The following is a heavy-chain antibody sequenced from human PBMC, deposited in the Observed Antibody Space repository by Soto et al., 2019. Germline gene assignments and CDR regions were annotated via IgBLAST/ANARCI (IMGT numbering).Heavy chain of an antibody. J-gene: IGHJ6*02. CDR2: ISSNGGST. D-gene: IGHD6-6*01. CDR1: GFTFSSYA. CDR3: VNLPIEPEVLAAHNYDYYSGMDV. Sequence: PGESLRLSCSASGFTFSSYAMHWVRQAPGKGLEYVSAISSNGGSTYYADSVKGRFTIARDNSKNTLDLQMSSLRAEDTAVYYCVNLPIEPEVLAAHNYDYYSGMDVWGQGTTVTVSS. V-gene: IGHV3-64D*06.